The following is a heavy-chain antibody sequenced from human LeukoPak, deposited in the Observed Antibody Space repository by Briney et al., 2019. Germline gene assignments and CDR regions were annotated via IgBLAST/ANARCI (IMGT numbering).Heavy chain of an antibody. J-gene: IGHJ4*02. D-gene: IGHD3-16*02. CDR2: MNPDSSNT. Sequence: EASVKVSCTASGYTLTSYDINWVRQATGQGLEWMGWMNPDSSNTGYAQKFQGRVTMTRNTSISTAYMELSSLRSEDTAVYYCARGPQKAYDIVSGSYRYHFDYWGQGTLVTVSS. V-gene: IGHV1-8*01. CDR1: GYTLTSYD. CDR3: ARGPQKAYDIVSGSYRYHFDY.